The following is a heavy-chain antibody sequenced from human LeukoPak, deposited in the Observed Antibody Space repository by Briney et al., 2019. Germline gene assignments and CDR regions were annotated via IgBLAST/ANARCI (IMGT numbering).Heavy chain of an antibody. CDR2: INPDSGGT. J-gene: IGHJ5*02. CDR3: ARVRDFSRSPFDWFDP. D-gene: IGHD6-6*01. Sequence: GASVKVSCKASGYTFTGYYMHWVRQAPGQGLEWLGWINPDSGGTDSPQKFQGRVTMTRDASISTTYMELNNLTSDDTAVYYCARVRDFSRSPFDWFDPWGQGTLVTVSS. V-gene: IGHV1-2*02. CDR1: GYTFTGYY.